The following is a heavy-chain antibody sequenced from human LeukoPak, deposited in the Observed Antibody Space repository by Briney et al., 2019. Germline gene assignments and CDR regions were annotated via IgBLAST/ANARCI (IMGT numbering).Heavy chain of an antibody. Sequence: GSLRLSCAASGFTFSSYSMNWVRQAPGKGLEWVSSISSSSSYIYYADSVKGRFTISRDNSKNTLYLQMNSLRAKDTAVYSSRAGGYSHPYDYWGQGILVTVSS. CDR2: ISSSSSYI. J-gene: IGHJ4*02. CDR1: GFTFSSYS. D-gene: IGHD4-23*01. CDR3: RAGGYSHPYDY. V-gene: IGHV3-21*04.